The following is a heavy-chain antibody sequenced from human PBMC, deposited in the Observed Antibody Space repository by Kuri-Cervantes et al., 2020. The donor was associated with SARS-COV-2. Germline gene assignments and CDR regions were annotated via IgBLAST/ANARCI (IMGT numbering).Heavy chain of an antibody. CDR3: AKIGTQYCSAGNCYVDY. D-gene: IGHD2-15*01. CDR1: GFTFSSYA. J-gene: IGHJ4*02. Sequence: GGSLRLSCAASGFTFSSYAMSWVRQAPGKGLEWVSAISGSGGSTYYADSVKGRSTISRDNSKNTPYLQMNSLRAEDTAVYYCAKIGTQYCSAGNCYVDYWGQGTLVTVSS. CDR2: ISGSGGST. V-gene: IGHV3-23*01.